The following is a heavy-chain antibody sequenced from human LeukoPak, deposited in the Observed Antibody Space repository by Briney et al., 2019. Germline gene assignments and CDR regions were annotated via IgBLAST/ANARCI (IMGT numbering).Heavy chain of an antibody. CDR3: AKMDLGSGSYYTLNSPDY. CDR1: GFTFSSYA. D-gene: IGHD3-10*01. V-gene: IGHV3-23*01. J-gene: IGHJ4*02. Sequence: GGSLRLSCAASGFTFSSYAMSWVRQAPGEGLEWVSGISGGGSSTYYADSVKGRFTISRDNSKNTLYLQVNSLRADDTAVYYCAKMDLGSGSYYTLNSPDYWGQGTLVTVSS. CDR2: ISGGGSST.